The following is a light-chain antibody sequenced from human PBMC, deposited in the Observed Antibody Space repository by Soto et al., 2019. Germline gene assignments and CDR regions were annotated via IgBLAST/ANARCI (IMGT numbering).Light chain of an antibody. V-gene: IGLV1-47*02. J-gene: IGLJ3*02. Sequence: QSVLTQPPSASGTPGQRVTLSCSGSSSNIGTNYVYWYKQLPGTAPKLLIYCNDQRPSGVPDRLSGSKSGTSASLAISGLRSEDEADYYCATRDNSLSRWVFGGGTKLTVL. CDR3: ATRDNSLSRWV. CDR1: SSNIGTNY. CDR2: CND.